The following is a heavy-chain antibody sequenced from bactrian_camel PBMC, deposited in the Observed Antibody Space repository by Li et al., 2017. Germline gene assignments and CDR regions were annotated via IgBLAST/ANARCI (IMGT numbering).Heavy chain of an antibody. CDR2: IDSEGRT. D-gene: IGHD6*01. CDR3: AADVGSMSGNCQPNY. Sequence: DVQLVESGGGSVQAGGSLTLSCVDSGFTYNPYCMGWFRQAPGKEREGVARIDSEGRTSYADSVKGRFTISRNDAKNTMYLRMNNLQPEDTAMYYCAADVGSMSGNCQPNYWGQGTQVTVS. J-gene: IGHJ4*01. V-gene: IGHV3S10*01. CDR1: GFTYNPYC.